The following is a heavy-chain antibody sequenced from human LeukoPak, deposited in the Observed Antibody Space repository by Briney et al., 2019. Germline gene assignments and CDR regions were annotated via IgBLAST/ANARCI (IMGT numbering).Heavy chain of an antibody. V-gene: IGHV3-13*01. J-gene: IGHJ3*02. CDR2: IGTAGDT. Sequence: GGSLRLSCAASGFTFSSYDMHWVRQAPGKGLEWVSAIGTAGDTYYPGSVKGRFTISRENAKNSLYLQMNSLRAGDTALYYCARGRGGDYDFWSGYGDAFDIWGQGTMVTVSS. CDR1: GFTFSSYD. D-gene: IGHD3-3*01. CDR3: ARGRGGDYDFWSGYGDAFDI.